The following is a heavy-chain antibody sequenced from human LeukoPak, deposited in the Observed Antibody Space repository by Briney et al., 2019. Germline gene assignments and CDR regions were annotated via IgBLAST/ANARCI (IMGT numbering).Heavy chain of an antibody. CDR2: ISWNSGSI. V-gene: IGHV3-9*01. CDR1: GFTFDDNA. D-gene: IGHD3-10*01. CDR3: AKVSASRSIDDAFDI. Sequence: GGSLRLSCAASGFTFDDNAMHWVRQAPGKGLEWVSGISWNSGSIGYADSVKGRFTISRDNAKNSLYLQMNSLRAEDTALYYCAKVSASRSIDDAFDIWGQGTMVTVSS. J-gene: IGHJ3*02.